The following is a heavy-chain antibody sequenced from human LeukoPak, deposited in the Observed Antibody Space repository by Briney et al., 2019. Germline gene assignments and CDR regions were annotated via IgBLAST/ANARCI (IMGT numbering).Heavy chain of an antibody. D-gene: IGHD2-21*02. CDR2: VRSDGNDK. Sequence: GSLRLSCAASEFTFSNYGMHWVRQAPGKGLEWVTFVRSDGNDKYYADSVKGRFTISRDNSKNTLYLQMTSLRVEDTAIYYCATAGLDYWSQGSLVTVSS. J-gene: IGHJ4*02. V-gene: IGHV3-30*02. CDR1: EFTFSNYG. CDR3: ATAGLDY.